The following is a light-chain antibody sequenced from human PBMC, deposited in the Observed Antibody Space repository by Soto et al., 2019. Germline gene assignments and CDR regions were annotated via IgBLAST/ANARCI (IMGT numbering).Light chain of an antibody. CDR3: SSYTSSSTLNV. CDR2: DVS. J-gene: IGLJ1*01. V-gene: IGLV2-14*01. Sequence: QSALNQPASVSGSPGQSITISCTGTSSDVGGYNYVSWYQQHPGKAPQLMLYDVSNRPSGVSNRFSGSKSGNTASLTISGLQAEDEADYYGSSYTSSSTLNVFGTQTKFTVL. CDR1: SSDVGGYNY.